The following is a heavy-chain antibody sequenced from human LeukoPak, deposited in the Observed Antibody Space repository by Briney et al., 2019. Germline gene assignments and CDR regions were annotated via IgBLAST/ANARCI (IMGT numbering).Heavy chain of an antibody. CDR3: ARWRGLQSEFDC. Sequence: GGSLRLSCAASGFTFSSHSMGWVRQAPGKGLECVATIGLDRAQKEFVDSVKGRFTLSRDNAKNSLFLEMNRLRVEDTAVYYCARWRGLQSEFDCWGQGTLVTVSS. CDR1: GFTFSSHS. V-gene: IGHV3-7*01. CDR2: IGLDRAQK. J-gene: IGHJ4*02. D-gene: IGHD5-24*01.